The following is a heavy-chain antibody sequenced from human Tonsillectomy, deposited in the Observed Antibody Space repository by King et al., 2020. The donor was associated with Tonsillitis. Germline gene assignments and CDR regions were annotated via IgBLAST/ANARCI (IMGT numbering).Heavy chain of an antibody. CDR2: IYYRGNT. V-gene: IGHV4-39*01. CDR1: GGSISNNNSY. J-gene: IGHJ4*02. D-gene: IGHD3-16*02. Sequence: QLQESGPGLVKPSETLSLTCTVSGGSISNNNSYWGWIRQPPGKGLEWIGSIYYRGNTYYNPSLRSRLTISVDTSKNQFSLKLRSVTAADTAVYYCARNRYTSGWFEAFYYWGQGTLVTVST. CDR3: ARNRYTSGWFEAFYY.